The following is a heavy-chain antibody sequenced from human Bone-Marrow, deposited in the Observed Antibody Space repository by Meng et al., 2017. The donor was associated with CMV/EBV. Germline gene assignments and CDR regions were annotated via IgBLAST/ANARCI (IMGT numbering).Heavy chain of an antibody. J-gene: IGHJ6*02. D-gene: IGHD2-2*02. CDR3: ARNDCTSCYNYYYYGMDV. Sequence: ASVKVSCKASGYTFTTYDINWVRQATGQGPEWMGWMNPNSGNTGYAQKFQGRVTMTRVTSISTAYMELSSLTSDDTAVYYCARNDCTSCYNYYYYGMDVWGQGTTVTVSS. CDR2: MNPNSGNT. CDR1: GYTFTTYD. V-gene: IGHV1-8*01.